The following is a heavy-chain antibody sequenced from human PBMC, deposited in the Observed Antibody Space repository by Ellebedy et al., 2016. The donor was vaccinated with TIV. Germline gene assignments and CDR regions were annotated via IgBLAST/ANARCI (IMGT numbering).Heavy chain of an antibody. CDR3: ARHGIPAARSDNWFVP. D-gene: IGHD6-13*01. CDR1: GASIIGHY. J-gene: IGHJ5*02. Sequence: MPGGSLRLSCTVSGASIIGHYWSWIRQPPGKGLEWIGYIHYAGGTTYNPSLESRVTMSVDTSKSRLSLRLTSVTAADTAAYYCARHGIPAARSDNWFVPWGQGTLVIVSS. CDR2: IHYAGGT. V-gene: IGHV4-59*08.